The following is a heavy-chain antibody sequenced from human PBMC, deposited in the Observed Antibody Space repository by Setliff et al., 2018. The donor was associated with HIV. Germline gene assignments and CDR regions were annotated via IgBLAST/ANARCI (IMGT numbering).Heavy chain of an antibody. CDR1: GYRFIGHY. CDR3: ATGIPSDLDY. V-gene: IGHV1-2*02. CDR2: INLETGDP. D-gene: IGHD2-21*01. Sequence: ASVKVSCKTSGYRFIGHYLHWVRLAPGQGPEWVGWINLETGDPNYAQKFRGGVLMTRDTSITTAFLQVAKLTSDDTAIYYCATGIPSDLDYWGQGTLVTVSS. J-gene: IGHJ4*01.